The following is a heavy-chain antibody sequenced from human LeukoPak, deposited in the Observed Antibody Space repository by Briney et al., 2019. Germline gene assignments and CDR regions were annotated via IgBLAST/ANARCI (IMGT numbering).Heavy chain of an antibody. CDR2: IKQDGSEK. V-gene: IGHV3-7*05. CDR1: RFTFSNYW. J-gene: IGHJ6*02. D-gene: IGHD2-15*01. Sequence: GGSLRLSCAASRFTFSNYWMSWVRQAPGKGLEWVANIKQDGSEKYYVDSVKGRFTISRDNAKNSLYLQMNSLRVDDTAVYYCARDQGDIVVVVYYYYYGMDVWGQGTTVTVSS. CDR3: ARDQGDIVVVVYYYYYGMDV.